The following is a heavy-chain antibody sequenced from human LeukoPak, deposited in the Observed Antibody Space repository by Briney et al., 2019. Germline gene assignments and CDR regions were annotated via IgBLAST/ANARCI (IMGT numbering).Heavy chain of an antibody. D-gene: IGHD3-3*01. CDR2: ISSSGSTI. CDR3: ARDPTYYDFWSGYGGYYYMDV. Sequence: PGGSLRLSCAASGFTFSSYEMNWVRQAPGKELEWVSYISSSGSTIYYADSVKGRFTISRDNAKNSLYLQMNSLRAEDTAVYYCARDPTYYDFWSGYGGYYYMDVWGKGTTVTVSS. CDR1: GFTFSSYE. J-gene: IGHJ6*03. V-gene: IGHV3-48*03.